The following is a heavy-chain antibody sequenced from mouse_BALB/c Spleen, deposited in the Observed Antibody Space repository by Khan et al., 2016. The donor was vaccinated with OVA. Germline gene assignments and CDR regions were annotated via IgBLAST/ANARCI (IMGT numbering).Heavy chain of an antibody. CDR1: GFTFSTYA. CDR2: ISSDGDYT. V-gene: IGHV5-9-3*01. J-gene: IGHJ3*01. CDR3: ARSPYGNFAY. Sequence: EVKLVESGGALVKPGGSLKLSCAASGFTFSTYAMSWVRQTPEKRLEWVATISSDGDYTYYPDNVTGRFTISRDNAKNTLFLQMRSLRSEDTAMYYCARSPYGNFAYWGQGTLVTVSA. D-gene: IGHD2-1*01.